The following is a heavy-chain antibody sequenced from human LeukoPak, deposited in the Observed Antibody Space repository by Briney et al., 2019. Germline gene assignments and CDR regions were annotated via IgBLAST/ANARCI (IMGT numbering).Heavy chain of an antibody. J-gene: IGHJ4*02. CDR1: GFTFSSYS. V-gene: IGHV3-21*01. Sequence: GGSLRLSCAASGFTFSSYSTNRIRQAPGKGLEWVSSISSSTSYIYYADSVKGRFTISKDNAKNSLYLQMNSLRAEDTAVYYCARAGGSTVSHSDYWGQGTLVTVSS. CDR3: ARAGGSTVSHSDY. CDR2: ISSSTSYI. D-gene: IGHD4-17*01.